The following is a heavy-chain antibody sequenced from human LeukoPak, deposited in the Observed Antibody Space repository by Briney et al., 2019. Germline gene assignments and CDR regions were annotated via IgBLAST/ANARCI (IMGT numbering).Heavy chain of an antibody. J-gene: IGHJ5*02. Sequence: GGSLRLSCVGSKFTFRDAWMSWVRQAPGKGLEWVGRVKSKVDGETTDYASSVKGRFTVSRDDSKNMVFLQMNSLQTEDTAVYFCTTHYDVLTGYYRADWFDPWGQGTLATVSS. CDR1: KFTFRDAW. V-gene: IGHV3-15*01. CDR2: VKSKVDGETT. D-gene: IGHD3/OR15-3a*01. CDR3: TTHYDVLTGYYRADWFDP.